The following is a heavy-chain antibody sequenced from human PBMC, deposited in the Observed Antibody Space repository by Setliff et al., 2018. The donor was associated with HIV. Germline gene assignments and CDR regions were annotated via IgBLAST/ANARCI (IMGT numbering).Heavy chain of an antibody. D-gene: IGHD1-26*01. Sequence: PGESLTISCAASGFTFSSYSMNWVRQAPGKGLEWVSSISSSSTYIYYADSVRGRFTISRDNAKNSLYLQMNSLRAEDTAVYYCARVGVGATVFFDYWGQGTLVTVSS. CDR3: ARVGVGATVFFDY. CDR1: GFTFSSYS. V-gene: IGHV3-21*01. CDR2: ISSSSTYI. J-gene: IGHJ4*02.